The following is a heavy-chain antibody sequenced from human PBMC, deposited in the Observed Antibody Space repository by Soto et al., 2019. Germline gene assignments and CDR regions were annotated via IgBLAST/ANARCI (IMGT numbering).Heavy chain of an antibody. CDR2: IIPIFGTA. CDR1: GGTLRDYA. V-gene: IGHV1-69*12. J-gene: IGHJ6*02. CDR3: ANRKGRVENGMGYFNYHGMDV. Sequence: QVQLLQSGAEVKKPGSSVKVSCKASGGTLRDYAISWVRQAPGQGLEWMGGIIPIFGTAMYAQNFQGRITITADEATNTVYMELGSLRSEDTAVYYCANRKGRVENGMGYFNYHGMDVWGQGTTVTVSS. D-gene: IGHD3-3*01.